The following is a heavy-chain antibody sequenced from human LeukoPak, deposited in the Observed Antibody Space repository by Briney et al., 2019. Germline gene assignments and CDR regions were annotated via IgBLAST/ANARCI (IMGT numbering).Heavy chain of an antibody. J-gene: IGHJ4*02. CDR2: ISSSSSYI. V-gene: IGHV3-21*01. CDR3: AKNREMATYHFDY. D-gene: IGHD5-24*01. Sequence: PGGSLRLSCAASGFTISSYSMSWVRQAPGKGLEWVSSISSSSSYIYYADSVKGRFTISRDNAKNSLYLQMNSLRAEDTAVYYCAKNREMATYHFDYWGQGTLVTVSS. CDR1: GFTISSYS.